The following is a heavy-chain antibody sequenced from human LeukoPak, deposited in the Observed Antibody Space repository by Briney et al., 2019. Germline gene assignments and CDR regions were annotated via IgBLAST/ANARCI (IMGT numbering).Heavy chain of an antibody. Sequence: SETLSLTCTVSGGSISSDYWSWIRQPPGRGLEWIGFIYYSGSTNYNPSLKSRVTMSVDTSNNQFSLKLSSVTAADTAVYYCAREMVGRFFDSWGQGTLVTVSS. D-gene: IGHD2-8*01. CDR1: GGSISSDY. CDR2: IYYSGST. J-gene: IGHJ4*02. V-gene: IGHV4-59*01. CDR3: AREMVGRFFDS.